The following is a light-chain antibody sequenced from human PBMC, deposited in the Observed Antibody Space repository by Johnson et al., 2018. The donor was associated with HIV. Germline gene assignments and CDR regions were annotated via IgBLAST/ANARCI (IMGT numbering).Light chain of an antibody. Sequence: QSVLTQPPSVSAAPGQKVTISCSGSSSNIGNNYVSWYQQLPGTAPKLLIYENNKRPSGIPDRFSGSKSGTSATLGITGLQTGDEADYYCGTWDSSLYAGYVYGTWTQVHVL. J-gene: IGLJ1*01. CDR2: ENN. CDR3: GTWDSSLYAGYV. CDR1: SSNIGNNY. V-gene: IGLV1-51*02.